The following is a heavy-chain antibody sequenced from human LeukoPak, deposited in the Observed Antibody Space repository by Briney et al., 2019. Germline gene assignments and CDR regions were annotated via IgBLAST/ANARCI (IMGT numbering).Heavy chain of an antibody. J-gene: IGHJ4*02. CDR3: ARRVATKPKYCFDS. CDR2: VYYSGVT. CDR1: GGSITTYY. Sequence: TTSETLSLTCTVSGGSITTYYWTWLRQPPGKALEWIGFVYYSGVTKYNPSLESRVTISLDASKNQFSLKLNSVIAADTAVYYCARRVATKPKYCFDSWGQGTLVTVSS. D-gene: IGHD5-24*01. V-gene: IGHV4-59*08.